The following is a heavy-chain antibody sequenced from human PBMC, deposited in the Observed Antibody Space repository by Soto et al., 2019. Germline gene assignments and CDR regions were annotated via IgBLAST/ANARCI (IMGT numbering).Heavy chain of an antibody. V-gene: IGHV1-3*01. CDR2: INAGNGNT. D-gene: IGHD6-13*01. Sequence: QVQLVQSGAEVKKPGASVKVSCKASGYTFTSYAMHWVRQAPGQRLEWMGWINAGNGNTKYSQKFQGRVTIPRDTSASTAYMELSSLRSEDTAVYYCARDLETGYSSSRGGMDVWGQGTTVTVSS. J-gene: IGHJ6*02. CDR1: GYTFTSYA. CDR3: ARDLETGYSSSRGGMDV.